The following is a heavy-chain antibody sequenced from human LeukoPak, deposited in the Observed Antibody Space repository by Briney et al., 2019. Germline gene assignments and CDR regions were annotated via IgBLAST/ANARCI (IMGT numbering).Heavy chain of an antibody. Sequence: ASVKVSCKASGYTFTSYGISWVRQAPGQGLEWMGWISAYNGNTNYAQKLQGRVTMTTDTSTSTAYMELRSLRSDDTAVYYCARVGRGYSYGSGAFDIWGQGTMVTVSS. V-gene: IGHV1-18*01. CDR1: GYTFTSYG. CDR3: ARVGRGYSYGSGAFDI. J-gene: IGHJ3*02. CDR2: ISAYNGNT. D-gene: IGHD5-18*01.